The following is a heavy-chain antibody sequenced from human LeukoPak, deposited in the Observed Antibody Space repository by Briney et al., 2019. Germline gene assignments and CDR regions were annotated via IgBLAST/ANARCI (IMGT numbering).Heavy chain of an antibody. V-gene: IGHV1-46*01. Sequence: ASVKVSCKASGYTFTSYYMHWVRQAPGQGLERMGIINPSGGSTSYAQKFQGRVTMTRDMSTSTVYMELSSLRSEDTAVYYCARGGDDRDGYNLGLDYWGQGTLVTVSS. J-gene: IGHJ4*02. D-gene: IGHD5-24*01. CDR3: ARGGDDRDGYNLGLDY. CDR2: INPSGGST. CDR1: GYTFTSYY.